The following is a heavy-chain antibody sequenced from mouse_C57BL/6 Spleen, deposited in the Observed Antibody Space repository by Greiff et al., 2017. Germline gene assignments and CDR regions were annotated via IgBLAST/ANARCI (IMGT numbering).Heavy chain of an antibody. D-gene: IGHD2-2*01. CDR2: IDPENGDT. CDR1: GFNIKDDY. V-gene: IGHV14-4*01. Sequence: VQLKESGAELVRPGASVKLSCTASGFNIKDDYMHWVKQRPEQGLEWIGWIDPENGDTEYASKFQGKATITADTSSNTAYLQLSSLTSEDTAVYYCTTAVTTRYFDVWGTGTTVTVSS. CDR3: TTAVTTRYFDV. J-gene: IGHJ1*03.